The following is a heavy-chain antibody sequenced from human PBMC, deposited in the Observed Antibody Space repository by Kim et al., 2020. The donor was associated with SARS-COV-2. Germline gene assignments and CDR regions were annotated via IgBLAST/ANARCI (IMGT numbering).Heavy chain of an antibody. V-gene: IGHV4-30-2*01. J-gene: IGHJ4*02. CDR3: ARASPTVTTKGYFDY. D-gene: IGHD4-17*01. Sequence: PSRKSRVPISVDRSKNQFSLKLSSVTAADTAVYYCARASPTVTTKGYFDYWGQGTLVTVSS.